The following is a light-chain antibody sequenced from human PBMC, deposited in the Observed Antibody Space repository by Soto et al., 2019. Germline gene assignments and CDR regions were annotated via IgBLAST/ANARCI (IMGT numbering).Light chain of an antibody. Sequence: IPLTQSPSSLSASVGDRVTITCRASQDIAIYLAWYQQKPGEAPKLLIYAASTLYGGVPSRFSGSGSGTEFTLTISSLQPDDSATYYCQQYNSYWTFGQGTKVDIK. CDR3: QQYNSYWT. J-gene: IGKJ1*01. CDR1: QDIAIY. CDR2: AAS. V-gene: IGKV1-9*01.